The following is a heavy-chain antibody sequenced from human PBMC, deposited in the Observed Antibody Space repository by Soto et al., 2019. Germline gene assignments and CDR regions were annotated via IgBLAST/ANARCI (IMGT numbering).Heavy chain of an antibody. V-gene: IGHV4-30-2*01. J-gene: IGHJ6*02. CDR1: GGSISSGGYS. Sequence: QLQLQESGSGLVKPSQTLSLTCAVSGGSISSGGYSWGWIRQPPGKGLEWIGYIYHSGSTYYNPALQSRDTLSVDGSKNQFSVELSSVTGADTAVYCCARVPDVWGQGPTATVSS. CDR3: ARVPDV. CDR2: IYHSGST.